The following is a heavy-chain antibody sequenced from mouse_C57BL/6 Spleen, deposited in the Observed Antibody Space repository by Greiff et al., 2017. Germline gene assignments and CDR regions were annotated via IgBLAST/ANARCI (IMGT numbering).Heavy chain of an antibody. CDR2: IDPSDSYT. V-gene: IGHV1-69*01. Sequence: QVQLQQPGAELVMPGASVKLSCKASGYTFTSYWMHWVKQRPGQGLEWIGEIDPSDSYTNYNQKFKGKSTLTVDKSSSTAYLQLSSLTSEDSAVYYCARSGYRYYFDDWGQGTTLTVSS. CDR1: GYTFTSYW. CDR3: ARSGYRYYFDD. J-gene: IGHJ2*01. D-gene: IGHD3-1*01.